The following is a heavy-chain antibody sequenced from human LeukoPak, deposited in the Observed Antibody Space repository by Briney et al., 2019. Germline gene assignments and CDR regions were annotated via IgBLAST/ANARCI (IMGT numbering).Heavy chain of an antibody. CDR3: AKTRIVCTSVSCPGGGFDY. CDR1: GFTFSSYA. D-gene: IGHD2-2*01. Sequence: GGSLRLSCAASGFTFSSYAMSWVRQAPGKGLEWVSGIRGSGDITYYADSVKGRFTISRDNFKNTLYLQMNSLRAEDTAVYYCAKTRIVCTSVSCPGGGFDYWGHGALVTVSS. J-gene: IGHJ4*01. CDR2: IRGSGDIT. V-gene: IGHV3-23*01.